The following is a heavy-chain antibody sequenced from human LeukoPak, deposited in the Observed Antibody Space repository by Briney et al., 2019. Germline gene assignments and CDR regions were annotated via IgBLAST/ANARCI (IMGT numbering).Heavy chain of an antibody. J-gene: IGHJ4*02. V-gene: IGHV3-74*01. D-gene: IGHD4-17*01. Sequence: PGGSLRLSCVASGFTFSNHLMHWVRQAPGKGLESVSHIKSDGTTTTYADSVKGRFTISRDNAKNTLYLQMNSLRADDTAVYYCARDYGGLDYWGQGTLVTVSS. CDR3: ARDYGGLDY. CDR1: GFTFSNHL. CDR2: IKSDGTTT.